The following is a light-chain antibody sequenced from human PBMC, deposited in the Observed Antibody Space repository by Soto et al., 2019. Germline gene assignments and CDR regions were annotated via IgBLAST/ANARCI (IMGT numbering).Light chain of an antibody. V-gene: IGLV2-11*01. CDR1: SSDVGDYNY. Sequence: QSALTQPRSVSGSPGQSVTISCTGTSSDVGDYNYVSWYQQHPGKAPKLMIYDVSKWPSGVPDRFSGTKSGNTASLTISGLQAEDEDCCSYAGSYTYVFGTGTKVTVL. CDR2: DVS. CDR3: CSYAGSYTYV. J-gene: IGLJ1*01.